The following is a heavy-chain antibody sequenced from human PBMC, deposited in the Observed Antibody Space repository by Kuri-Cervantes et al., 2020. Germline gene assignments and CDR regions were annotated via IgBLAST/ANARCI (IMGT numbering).Heavy chain of an antibody. CDR3: ARVREWVGAPYYYYYMDV. Sequence: SETLSLTCAVYGGSFSGYYWNWIRQPPGKGLEWIGEINQGLVWIEEINHSGSTYYNPSLKSRVTISVDTSKNQFSLKLSSVAAADTAVYYCARVREWVGAPYYYYYMDVWGKGTTVTVSS. J-gene: IGHJ6*03. D-gene: IGHD3-16*01. CDR2: INQGLVWIEEINHSGST. CDR1: GGSFSGYY. V-gene: IGHV4-34*01.